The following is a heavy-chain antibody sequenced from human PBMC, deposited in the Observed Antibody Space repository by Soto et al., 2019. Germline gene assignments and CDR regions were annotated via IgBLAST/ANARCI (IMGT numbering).Heavy chain of an antibody. J-gene: IGHJ6*02. V-gene: IGHV3-21*01. Sequence: GGSLRLSCAASGFTFSSYSMNWVRQAPGKGLEWVSSISSSSSYIYYADSVKGRFTISRDNAKNSLYLQMNSLRAEDTAVYYCASINCTNGVCYFYGMDVWGQGTTVTVSS. CDR3: ASINCTNGVCYFYGMDV. CDR1: GFTFSSYS. D-gene: IGHD2-8*01. CDR2: ISSSSSYI.